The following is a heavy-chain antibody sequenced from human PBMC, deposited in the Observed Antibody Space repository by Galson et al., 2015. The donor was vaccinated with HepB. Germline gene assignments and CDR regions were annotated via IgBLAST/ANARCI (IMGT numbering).Heavy chain of an antibody. V-gene: IGHV3-21*06. CDR2: ISARSTYI. CDR1: GLTFSGFS. Sequence: SLRLSCAVSGLTFSGFSMNWVRQAPGKGLEWVSFISARSTYIYYAQSVKGRFTISRDNATSSVFLEMNNLRVDDTAVYYCARGLTGDYVFDYWGQGTVVTVSS. J-gene: IGHJ4*02. D-gene: IGHD4-17*01. CDR3: ARGLTGDYVFDY.